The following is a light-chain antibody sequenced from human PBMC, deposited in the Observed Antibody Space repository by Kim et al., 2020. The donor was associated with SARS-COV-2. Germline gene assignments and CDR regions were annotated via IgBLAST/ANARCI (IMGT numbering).Light chain of an antibody. J-gene: IGLJ3*02. CDR1: SGSIASNY. CDR3: QYYDSSNLVWV. V-gene: IGLV6-57*04. Sequence: NFMLTQPHSVSESPGKTVTISCTRSSGSIASNYVQWYQQRPGSAPTTVIYEDNQRPSGVPDRFSGSIDSSSNSASLTISGLKTEDEGDYYCQYYDSSNLVWVFRGATALTVL. CDR2: EDN.